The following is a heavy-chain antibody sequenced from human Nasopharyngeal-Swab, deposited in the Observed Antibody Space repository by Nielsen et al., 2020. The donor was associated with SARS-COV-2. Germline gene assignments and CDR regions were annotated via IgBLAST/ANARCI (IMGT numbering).Heavy chain of an antibody. CDR3: ASDLGQHQLHTLGGNNWFDP. V-gene: IGHV4-34*01. J-gene: IGHJ5*02. D-gene: IGHD2-2*01. CDR1: GGSFSGYY. Sequence: SETLSLTCAVYGGSFSGYYWSWIRQPPGKGLGWIGEINHSGSTNYNPSLKSRVTISVDTSKNQFSLKLSSVTAADTAVYYCASDLGQHQLHTLGGNNWFDPWGQGTLVTVSS. CDR2: INHSGST.